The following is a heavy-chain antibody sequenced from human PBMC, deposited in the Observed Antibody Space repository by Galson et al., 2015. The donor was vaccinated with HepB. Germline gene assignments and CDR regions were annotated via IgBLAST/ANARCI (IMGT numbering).Heavy chain of an antibody. Sequence: ETLSLTCSVSGGSVRSGSYYWSWIRQPPGKGLEWIGYIYYSGTTNYNPSLKSRGTISMDRSKNQIFLNVRSVSAADTAFYYCATAYDSSGYWVQHWGQGTQVIVSS. D-gene: IGHD3-22*01. CDR2: IYYSGTT. CDR1: GGSVRSGSYY. CDR3: ATAYDSSGYWVQH. J-gene: IGHJ1*01. V-gene: IGHV4-61*01.